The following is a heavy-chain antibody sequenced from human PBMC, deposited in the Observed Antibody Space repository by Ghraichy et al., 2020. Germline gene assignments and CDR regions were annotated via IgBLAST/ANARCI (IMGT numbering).Heavy chain of an antibody. CDR1: GFTFSSYG. J-gene: IGHJ3*02. V-gene: IGHV3-30*18. D-gene: IGHD4-23*01. Sequence: GGSLRLSCAASGFTFSSYGMHWVRQAPGKGLEWVAVISYDGSNKYYADSVKGRFTISRDNSKNTLYLQMNSLRAEDTAVYYCAKDRGKLIEGAFDIWGQGTMVTVSS. CDR3: AKDRGKLIEGAFDI. CDR2: ISYDGSNK.